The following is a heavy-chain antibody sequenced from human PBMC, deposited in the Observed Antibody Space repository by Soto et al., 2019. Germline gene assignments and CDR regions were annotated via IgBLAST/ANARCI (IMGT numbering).Heavy chain of an antibody. CDR2: ISSGSNYT. Sequence: PGGSLRLSCAASGFTFSDYYMSWIRQAPGKGLEWVSYISSGSNYTNYADSVKGRFTISRDNAKNSLYLQMNTLRAEDTAVYYCARDLSAGLWSRTGFDYWGQGTLVTVSS. CDR3: ARDLSAGLWSRTGFDY. J-gene: IGHJ4*02. CDR1: GFTFSDYY. V-gene: IGHV3-11*06. D-gene: IGHD2-8*02.